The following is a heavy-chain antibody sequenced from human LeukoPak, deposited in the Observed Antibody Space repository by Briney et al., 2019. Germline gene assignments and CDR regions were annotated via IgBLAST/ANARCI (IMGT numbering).Heavy chain of an antibody. CDR1: GFTFSSYA. Sequence: PGGSLRLSCAASGFTFSSYAMHWVRQAPGKGLEWVAVISYDGSNKYYADSVKGRFTISRDNSKNTLYLQMNSLRAEDTAVYYCARQRYNYGGYFDSWGQGTLVSVSS. CDR2: ISYDGSNK. D-gene: IGHD5-24*01. J-gene: IGHJ4*02. CDR3: ARQRYNYGGYFDS. V-gene: IGHV3-30*04.